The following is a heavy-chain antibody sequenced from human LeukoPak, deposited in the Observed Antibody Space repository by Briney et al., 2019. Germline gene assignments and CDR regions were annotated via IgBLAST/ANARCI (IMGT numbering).Heavy chain of an antibody. CDR3: ARRVTSCGWYRDDS. V-gene: IGHV4-59*08. D-gene: IGHD6-19*01. J-gene: IGHJ4*02. CDR1: GGSISSDY. Sequence: SETLSLTCTVSGGSISSDYWSWIRQPPGKGLEWIGYISHGGTTSYNPSLQSRVTISVDTSKNQFSLKVTSVTAADTAVYYCARRVTSCGWYRDDSWGQGTLVTVSS. CDR2: ISHGGTT.